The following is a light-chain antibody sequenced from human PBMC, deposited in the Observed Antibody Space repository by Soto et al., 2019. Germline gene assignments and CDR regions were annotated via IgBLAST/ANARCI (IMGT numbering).Light chain of an antibody. Sequence: DIVMTQSPVSLPVTPGEPASISCRSSQSLLHSTGKNYLDWYLQKPGQSPQLLIYLGSTRAPGVPDRFSGGGSGTDFTLKISRVEPEDVGVYYCMQALQTSYTFGHGTKVDIK. J-gene: IGKJ3*01. CDR2: LGS. V-gene: IGKV2-28*01. CDR1: QSLLHSTGKNY. CDR3: MQALQTSYT.